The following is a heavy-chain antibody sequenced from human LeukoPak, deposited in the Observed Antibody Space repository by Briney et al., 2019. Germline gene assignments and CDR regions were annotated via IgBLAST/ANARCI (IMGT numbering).Heavy chain of an antibody. D-gene: IGHD4-23*01. CDR1: GYTFTGYY. V-gene: IGHV1-2*02. CDR3: ARGFGGNSPR. Sequence: ASVKVSCKASGYTFTGYYIHWVRQAPGQGLEWMGWISPNSGGTNYAQKFQGRVTMTEDTSTDTAYMELSSLRSEDTAVYYCARGFGGNSPRWGQGTLVTVSS. CDR2: ISPNSGGT. J-gene: IGHJ4*02.